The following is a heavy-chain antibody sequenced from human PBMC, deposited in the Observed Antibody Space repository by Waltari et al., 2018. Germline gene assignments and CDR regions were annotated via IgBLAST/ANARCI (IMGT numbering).Heavy chain of an antibody. CDR1: GGTFSSYA. J-gene: IGHJ6*02. Sequence: QVQLVQSGAEVKKPGSSVKVSCKASGGTFSSYAISWVRQAPGQGLEWMGRIIPIVGTANYAQKFQGRVTSTADKSTSTAYMELSSLRSEDTAVYYCARDQILGSSHYYYYGMDVWGQGTTVTVSS. D-gene: IGHD2-15*01. CDR3: ARDQILGSSHYYYYGMDV. CDR2: IIPIVGTA. V-gene: IGHV1-69*08.